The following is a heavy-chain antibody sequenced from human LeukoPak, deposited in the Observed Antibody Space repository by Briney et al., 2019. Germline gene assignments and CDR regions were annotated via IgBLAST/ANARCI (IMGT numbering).Heavy chain of an antibody. D-gene: IGHD2-2*01. CDR1: GFTFSSYG. CDR2: IRYDGSNK. V-gene: IGHV3-30*02. Sequence: GGSLRLSCAASGFTFSSYGMHWVRQAPGKGLEWVAFIRYDGSNKYYADSVKGRFTISRDNSKNTLYLQMNSLRAEDTAVYYCAKEFVDIVVVPAAAFDYWGQGTLVTVSS. J-gene: IGHJ4*02. CDR3: AKEFVDIVVVPAAAFDY.